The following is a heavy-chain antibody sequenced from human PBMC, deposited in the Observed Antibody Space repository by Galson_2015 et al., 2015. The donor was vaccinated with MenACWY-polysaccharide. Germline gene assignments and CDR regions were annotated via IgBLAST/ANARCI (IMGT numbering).Heavy chain of an antibody. Sequence: SLRLSCAASGFTFSSYAMNWVRQAPGKGLEWVSAISDSDGRTYYADSVKGRFTISRDNSRNTLYLQMNSLRAEDTAMYYCARSAWLDIWGQGTMVTVSS. CDR2: ISDSDGRT. J-gene: IGHJ3*02. CDR3: ARSAWLDI. CDR1: GFTFSSYA. D-gene: IGHD6-25*01. V-gene: IGHV3-23*01.